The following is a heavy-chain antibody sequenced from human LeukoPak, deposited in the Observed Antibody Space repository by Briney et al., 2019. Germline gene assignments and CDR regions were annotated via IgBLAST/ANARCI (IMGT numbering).Heavy chain of an antibody. V-gene: IGHV3-48*04. D-gene: IGHD1-26*01. CDR3: ARVSGSYYNDY. CDR1: GLTFSRYA. J-gene: IGHJ4*02. CDR2: ISSSGSTI. Sequence: PGGSLRLSCAVSGLTFSRYAINWARQAPGKGLEWVSYISSSGSTIYYADSVKGRFTISRDNAKNSLYLQMNSLRAEDTAVYYCARVSGSYYNDYWGQGTLVTVSS.